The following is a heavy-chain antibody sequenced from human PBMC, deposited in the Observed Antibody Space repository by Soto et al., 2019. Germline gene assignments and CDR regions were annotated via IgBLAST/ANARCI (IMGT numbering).Heavy chain of an antibody. CDR1: GGSISSSSYY. CDR2: IYYSGST. Sequence: ASETLSLTCTVSGGSISSSSYYWGWIRQPPGKGLEWIGSIYYSGSTYYNPSLKSRVTISVDTSKNQFSLKLSSVTAADTAVYYCARARDGSGSYAIDYWGQGTLVTVSS. CDR3: ARARDGSGSYAIDY. V-gene: IGHV4-39*01. D-gene: IGHD3-10*01. J-gene: IGHJ4*02.